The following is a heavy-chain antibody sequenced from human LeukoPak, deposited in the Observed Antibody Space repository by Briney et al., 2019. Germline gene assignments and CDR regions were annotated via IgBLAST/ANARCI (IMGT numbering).Heavy chain of an antibody. V-gene: IGHV4-61*02. CDR2: INSSGST. CDR1: GGSISSGNYY. CDR3: ARDAPRTWFDP. Sequence: SETLSLTCTVSGGSISSGNYYWSWIRQPAGKGLEWIGRINSSGSTNYNPSLKSRVTISPDTSKNQFSLKLTSVTAADTAVYYCARDAPRTWFDPWGQGTLVTVSS. J-gene: IGHJ5*02.